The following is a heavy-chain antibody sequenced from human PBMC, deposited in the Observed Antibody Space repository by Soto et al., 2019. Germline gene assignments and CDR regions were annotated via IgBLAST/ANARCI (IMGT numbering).Heavy chain of an antibody. D-gene: IGHD3-22*01. J-gene: IGHJ4*02. V-gene: IGHV1-3*01. CDR3: ASRDSSGYFSFDY. CDR2: INAGNGNT. CDR1: GYTFTSYA. Sequence: ASVKVSCKASGYTFTSYAMHWVRQAPGKRLEWMGWINAGNGNTKYSQKFQGRVTITRDTSASTAYMELSSLRSEDTAVYYCASRDSSGYFSFDYWGQGTLVTVSS.